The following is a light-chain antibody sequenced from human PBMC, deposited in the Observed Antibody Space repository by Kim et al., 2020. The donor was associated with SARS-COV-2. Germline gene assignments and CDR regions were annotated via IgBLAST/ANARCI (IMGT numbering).Light chain of an antibody. CDR3: QAWDSSTVL. CDR2: QNT. Sequence: SGSPGQQASITCSGDKLGDKYAFWYQQKPGQSPVVVIYQNTKRPSGIPERFSGSNSGITATLTISGTQAVDEADYYCQAWDSSTVLFGGGTQLTVL. J-gene: IGLJ2*01. V-gene: IGLV3-1*01. CDR1: KLGDKY.